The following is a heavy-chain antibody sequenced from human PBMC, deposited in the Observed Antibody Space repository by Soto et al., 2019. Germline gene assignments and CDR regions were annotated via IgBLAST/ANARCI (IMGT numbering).Heavy chain of an antibody. Sequence: ESGGGVVQPGRSLRLSCAASGFTFSSYAMHWVRQAPGKGLEWVAVISYDGSNKYYADSVKGRFTISRDNSKNTLYLQMNSLRAEDTAVYYCARDSKYCSGGSCYPLGFDPWGQGTLVTVSS. J-gene: IGHJ5*02. D-gene: IGHD2-15*01. CDR1: GFTFSSYA. CDR3: ARDSKYCSGGSCYPLGFDP. V-gene: IGHV3-30-3*01. CDR2: ISYDGSNK.